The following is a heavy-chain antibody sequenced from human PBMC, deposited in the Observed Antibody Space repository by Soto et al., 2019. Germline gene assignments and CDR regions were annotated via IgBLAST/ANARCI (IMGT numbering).Heavy chain of an antibody. CDR1: GDSISSYY. J-gene: IGHJ4*02. CDR2: LYYCRGA. CDR3: ARGSGSYYAY. V-gene: IGHV4-59*01. D-gene: IGHD1-26*01. Sequence: PSETLYLTCAVSGDSISSYYCMWIRQPPGKGLEYIGYLYYCRGANYNPSLKSRVTISIDTSKNQFSLKLSSVTAADISVYYCARGSGSYYAYWGQGTLVTVS.